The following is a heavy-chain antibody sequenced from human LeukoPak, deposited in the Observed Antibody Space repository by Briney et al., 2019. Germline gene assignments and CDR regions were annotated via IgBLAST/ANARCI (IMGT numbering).Heavy chain of an antibody. J-gene: IGHJ4*02. Sequence: KPSETLSLTCAVYGGSFSGYYWSWIRQPPGKGLEWIGEINHSGSTNYNPSLKSRVTISVDTSKNQFSLKLSSVTAADTAVYYCANGYRQADYWGQGTLVTVSS. D-gene: IGHD5-18*01. CDR3: ANGYRQADY. V-gene: IGHV4-34*01. CDR2: INHSGST. CDR1: GGSFSGYY.